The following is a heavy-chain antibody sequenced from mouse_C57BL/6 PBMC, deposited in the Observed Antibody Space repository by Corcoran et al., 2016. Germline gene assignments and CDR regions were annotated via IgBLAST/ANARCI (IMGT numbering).Heavy chain of an antibody. CDR1: GYSITSGYY. Sequence: DVQLQESGPGLVKPSQSLSLTCSVTGYSITSGYYWNWIRQFPGNKLEWMGYISYDGSNNYNPSLKNRISITRDTSKNQFFLKLNSVTTEDTATDYCAIEALYYYGSSSGLAYWGQGTLVTVSA. CDR3: AIEALYYYGSSSGLAY. V-gene: IGHV3-6*01. CDR2: ISYDGSN. D-gene: IGHD1-1*01. J-gene: IGHJ3*01.